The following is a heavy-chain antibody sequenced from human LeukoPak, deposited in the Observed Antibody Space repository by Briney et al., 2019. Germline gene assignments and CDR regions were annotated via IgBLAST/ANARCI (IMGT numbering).Heavy chain of an antibody. CDR3: TTFYTRLTDY. D-gene: IGHD2/OR15-2a*01. Sequence: GGSLRLSCAASGINLNTYWISWVRQAPGKGLEWLAAINQDGGEKYYVDSVKGRFAISRDNAKNSLFLQMNSLRVEDTAVYYCTTFYTRLTDYWGQGTLVTVSS. V-gene: IGHV3-7*05. CDR2: INQDGGEK. J-gene: IGHJ4*02. CDR1: GINLNTYW.